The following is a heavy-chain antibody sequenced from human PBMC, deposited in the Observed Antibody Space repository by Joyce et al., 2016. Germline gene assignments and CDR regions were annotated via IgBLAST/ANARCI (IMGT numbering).Heavy chain of an antibody. J-gene: IGHJ4*02. V-gene: IGHV3-33*01. D-gene: IGHD1-14*01. Sequence: YGMHWVRQAPGKGREWVAVIWHDGSNKHYADSVTGRFTISRDNSKNTLYLYMNSLRADDTAVYYCASRSPALDYWGQGTLVTVSS. CDR3: ASRSPALDY. CDR2: IWHDGSNK. CDR1: YG.